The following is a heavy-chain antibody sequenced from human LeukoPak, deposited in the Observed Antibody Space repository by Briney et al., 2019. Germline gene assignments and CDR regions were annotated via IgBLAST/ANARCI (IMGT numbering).Heavy chain of an antibody. CDR2: ISGSDGTT. CDR1: GFTFSSYA. V-gene: IGHV3-23*01. CDR3: AKVDNWKYGHHDF. J-gene: IGHJ4*02. Sequence: GGSLRLSCAASGFTFSSYAMSWVPQAPGKGLEWGSSISGSDGTTYYADSVKGRFTIYRENSKYTLSLQMNSLRTEDTAVYYCAKVDNWKYGHHDFWGQGTLVSVSS. D-gene: IGHD1-1*01.